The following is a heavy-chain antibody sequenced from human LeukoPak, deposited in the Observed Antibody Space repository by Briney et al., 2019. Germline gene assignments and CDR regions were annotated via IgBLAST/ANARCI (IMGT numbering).Heavy chain of an antibody. D-gene: IGHD6-13*01. CDR2: INPDSGDI. CDR1: RYIFTAYH. J-gene: IGHJ5*02. CDR3: AKTVAASGHP. Sequence: ASVKVSCKTSRYIFTAYHIHWVRQAPGQGLEWMGRINPDSGDIVYAQKFQGRVTMTRDTSISTVYMELIRLRLDDTAVYFCAKTVAASGHPWGQGTLVTVSS. V-gene: IGHV1-2*06.